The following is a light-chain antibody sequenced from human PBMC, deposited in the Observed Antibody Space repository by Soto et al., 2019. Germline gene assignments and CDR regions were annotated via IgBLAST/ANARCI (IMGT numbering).Light chain of an antibody. CDR3: SSYAGSNNFV. CDR2: EVS. J-gene: IGLJ1*01. V-gene: IGLV2-8*01. Sequence: QSVLTQPPSASGSPGQSVTISCPGTSRVVGGYNYVSWYQPHPGKAPKLMIYEVSKRPSGVPDRFSGSKSGNTASLTVSGLQAEDEADYYCSSYAGSNNFVFGTGTKVTVL. CDR1: SRVVGGYNY.